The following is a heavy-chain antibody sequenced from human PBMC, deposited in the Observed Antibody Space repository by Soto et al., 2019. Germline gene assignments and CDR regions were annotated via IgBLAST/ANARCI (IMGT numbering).Heavy chain of an antibody. D-gene: IGHD1-7*01. J-gene: IGHJ6*02. CDR3: ARELTGTPYYYYGMDV. Sequence: ASVKVSCKASGYTFTSYGISWVRQAPGQGLEWMGWISAYNGNTNYAQKLQGRVTMTTDTSTSTAYMELRSLKSDDTAVYYCARELTGTPYYYYGMDVWGQGTTVTVSS. CDR2: ISAYNGNT. V-gene: IGHV1-18*01. CDR1: GYTFTSYG.